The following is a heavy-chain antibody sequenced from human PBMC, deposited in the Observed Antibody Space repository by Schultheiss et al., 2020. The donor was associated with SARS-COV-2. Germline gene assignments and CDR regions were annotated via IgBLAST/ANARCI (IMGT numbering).Heavy chain of an antibody. J-gene: IGHJ4*02. Sequence: SETLSLTCTVSGGSISSSSYYWGWIRQPPGKGLEWIGHVSYSGTTNYNPSLKSRLTISVDTSKNQFSLKLSSVTAADTAVYYCASFAGTPKRAFDYWGQGTLVTGSS. CDR2: VSYSGTT. CDR3: ASFAGTPKRAFDY. D-gene: IGHD1/OR15-1a*01. V-gene: IGHV4-61*05. CDR1: GGSISSSSYY.